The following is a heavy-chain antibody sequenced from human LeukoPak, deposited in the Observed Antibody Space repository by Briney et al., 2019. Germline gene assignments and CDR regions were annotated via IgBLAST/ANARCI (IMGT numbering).Heavy chain of an antibody. CDR1: GFTFSSYA. CDR2: ISGTGGST. J-gene: IGHJ4*02. D-gene: IGHD3-16*02. V-gene: IGHV3-23*01. Sequence: QPGGSLRLSCAASGFTFSSYAMSWVRQAPGKGLEWVSAISGTGGSTYYADSVKGRLTISRDNSKNTLYLQMNSLTAEDTAMYYCVKDRNRSRDFFDYWGQGTLVTVSS. CDR3: VKDRNRSRDFFDY.